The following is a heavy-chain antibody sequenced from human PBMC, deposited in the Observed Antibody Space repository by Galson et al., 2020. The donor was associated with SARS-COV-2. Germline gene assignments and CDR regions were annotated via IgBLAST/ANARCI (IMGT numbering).Heavy chain of an antibody. Sequence: GESLKISCAASGFTFSSYSMNWVRQAPGKGLEWVSSISSSSSYIYYADSVKGRFTISRDNAKNSLYLQMNSLRAEDTAVYYCARESGLYYYDSSGYLNWFDPWGQGTLVTVSS. J-gene: IGHJ5*02. CDR1: GFTFSSYS. V-gene: IGHV3-21*01. D-gene: IGHD3-22*01. CDR2: ISSSSSYI. CDR3: ARESGLYYYDSSGYLNWFDP.